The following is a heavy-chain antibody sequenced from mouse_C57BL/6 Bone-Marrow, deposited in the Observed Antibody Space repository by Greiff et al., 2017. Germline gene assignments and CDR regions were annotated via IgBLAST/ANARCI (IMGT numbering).Heavy chain of an antibody. Sequence: QVQLQQSGAELVRPGASVKLSCKASGYTFKSYGISWVKQSTGQGLEWIGEICPRSGNTYYNEKVKGKATLTADKASSKAYMELRSLTSEDSAVYFCARYGEQLRLRYFDVWGTGTTVTVSS. CDR3: ARYGEQLRLRYFDV. D-gene: IGHD3-2*02. J-gene: IGHJ1*03. CDR1: GYTFKSYG. CDR2: ICPRSGNT. V-gene: IGHV1-81*01.